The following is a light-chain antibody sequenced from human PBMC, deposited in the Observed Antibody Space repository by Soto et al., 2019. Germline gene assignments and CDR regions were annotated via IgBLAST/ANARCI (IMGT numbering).Light chain of an antibody. CDR3: AAWDDSLNHGV. V-gene: IGLV1-44*01. CDR1: NSNIGSNT. J-gene: IGLJ2*01. Sequence: QSVLTQPPSASGTPGQSVTISCSGSNSNIGSNTVNWYQHLPGTAPTLLIYNTYRRPSGVPDRFSASKSGTSASLAISGLQSEDEADYYCAAWDDSLNHGVFCGGTKVTVL. CDR2: NTY.